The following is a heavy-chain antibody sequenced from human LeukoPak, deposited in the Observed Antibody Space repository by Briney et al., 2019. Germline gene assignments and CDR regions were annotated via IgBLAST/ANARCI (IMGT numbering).Heavy chain of an antibody. V-gene: IGHV1-2*02. Sequence: ASVKVSCKASGYTFTGYYMHWVRQAPGHGLEWMGWINPNSGGTNYAQKFQGRVTMTRDTSISTAYMELSRLRSDDTAVYYCARDQATRSSSQFDYWGQGTLVTVSS. J-gene: IGHJ4*02. D-gene: IGHD6-13*01. CDR1: GYTFTGYY. CDR3: ARDQATRSSSQFDY. CDR2: INPNSGGT.